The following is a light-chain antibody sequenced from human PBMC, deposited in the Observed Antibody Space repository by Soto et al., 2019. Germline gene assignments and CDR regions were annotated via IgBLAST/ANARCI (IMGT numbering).Light chain of an antibody. Sequence: DIQMTQSPSSLSASVGDRVTITCRASQSIDSHLNWYQLKPGKAPKLLIFAASSLVSGVPSRFSGSGSGTDFTLTITSLQPEDSATYSCQHSHSAPLTFGGGTKVEIK. CDR3: QHSHSAPLT. CDR1: QSIDSH. CDR2: AAS. J-gene: IGKJ4*01. V-gene: IGKV1-39*01.